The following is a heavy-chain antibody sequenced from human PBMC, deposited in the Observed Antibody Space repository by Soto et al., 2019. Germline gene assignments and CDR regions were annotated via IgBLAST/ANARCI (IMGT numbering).Heavy chain of an antibody. Sequence: SETLSLTCTVSGGSISSYYWSWIRQPPGKGLEWIGYIYYSGSTNYNPSLKSRVTISVDTSKNQFSLKLSSVTAADTAVYYCARVVFGSGYYSNWFDPWGQGTLVTVSS. CDR3: ARVVFGSGYYSNWFDP. V-gene: IGHV4-59*01. J-gene: IGHJ5*02. D-gene: IGHD3-22*01. CDR1: GGSISSYY. CDR2: IYYSGST.